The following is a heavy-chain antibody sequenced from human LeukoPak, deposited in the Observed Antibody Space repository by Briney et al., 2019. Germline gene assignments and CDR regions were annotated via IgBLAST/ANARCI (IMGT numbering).Heavy chain of an antibody. Sequence: ASVKVSCKASGYTFATYDINWVRQATGQGLEWMGWMNPNSGNTGYAQKFQGRVTMTRNTSISTAYMELRSLRSEDTAVYYCARGPNKSDGGDSGSAWFDPWGQGTLVTVSS. D-gene: IGHD2-21*01. J-gene: IGHJ5*02. V-gene: IGHV1-8*01. CDR2: MNPNSGNT. CDR1: GYTFATYD. CDR3: ARGPNKSDGGDSGSAWFDP.